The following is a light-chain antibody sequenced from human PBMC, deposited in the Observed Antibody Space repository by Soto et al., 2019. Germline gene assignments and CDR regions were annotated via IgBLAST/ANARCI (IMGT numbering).Light chain of an antibody. CDR3: QQYYSIPQT. J-gene: IGKJ2*01. V-gene: IGKV4-1*01. CDR1: QSVLYSSNNKNY. Sequence: DIVMTQSPDSLGVSLGERATINCKSSQSVLYSSNNKNYLAWYQQKPGQPPKLLIYWASTRESGVPDRFSGSGSGTDFTLTISSLQAEDVAVYYCQQYYSIPQTFGQGTKLEIK. CDR2: WAS.